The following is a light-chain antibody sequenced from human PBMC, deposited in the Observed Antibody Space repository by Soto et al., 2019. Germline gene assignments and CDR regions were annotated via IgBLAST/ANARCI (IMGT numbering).Light chain of an antibody. Sequence: EIVLTQSPCTLSLSTGERATPSCRASQSVSSSYLAWYQQKPGQAPRLLIYGASTRATGILDRFSGSGAGTDFTLTISGLESEDFAVYYCQQYGCSGTFGQGTKVDIK. CDR1: QSVSSSY. CDR2: GAS. CDR3: QQYGCSGT. V-gene: IGKV3-20*01. J-gene: IGKJ1*01.